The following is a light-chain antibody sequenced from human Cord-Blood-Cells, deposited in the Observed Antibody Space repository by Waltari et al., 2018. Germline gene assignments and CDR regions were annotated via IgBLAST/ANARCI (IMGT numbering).Light chain of an antibody. V-gene: IGKV3-11*01. CDR2: DSS. Sequence: EIVLTHSPATLSLSPGERAPLSCRASQSVSSYLAWYQQNPGQAPRLPIYDSSNRATGIPARFSGSGSGTDFTLTISSLGPEDFAVYYCQQRSNWPPALTFGGGTKVEIK. CDR1: QSVSSY. J-gene: IGKJ4*01. CDR3: QQRSNWPPALT.